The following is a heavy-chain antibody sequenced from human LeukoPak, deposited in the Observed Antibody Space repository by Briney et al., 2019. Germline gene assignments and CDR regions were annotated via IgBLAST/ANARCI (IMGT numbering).Heavy chain of an antibody. D-gene: IGHD6-13*01. V-gene: IGHV4-59*12. J-gene: IGHJ5*02. CDR1: GGSISSYY. CDR2: IYYSGST. Sequence: SETLSLTCTVSGGSISSYYWSWIRQPPGKGLEWIGYIYYSGSTNYNPSLKSRVTISVDTSKNQFSLKLSSVTAADTAVYYCASRPRYSSSWYVVPRFDPWGQGTLVTVSS. CDR3: ASRPRYSSSWYVVPRFDP.